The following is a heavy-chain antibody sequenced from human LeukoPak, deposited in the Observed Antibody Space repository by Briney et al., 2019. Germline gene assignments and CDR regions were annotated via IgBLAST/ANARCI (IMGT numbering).Heavy chain of an antibody. V-gene: IGHV4-30-4*08. D-gene: IGHD3-3*01. CDR1: GVSVSSGSYY. Sequence: SETLSLTCTVSGVSVSSGSYYWSWIRQPPGKGLEWIGYIYYSGSTYYNPSLKSRVTISVDTSKNQFSLKLSSVTAADTAVYYCAGGRYYDFWSGTFDYWGQGTLVTVSS. CDR3: AGGRYYDFWSGTFDY. CDR2: IYYSGST. J-gene: IGHJ4*02.